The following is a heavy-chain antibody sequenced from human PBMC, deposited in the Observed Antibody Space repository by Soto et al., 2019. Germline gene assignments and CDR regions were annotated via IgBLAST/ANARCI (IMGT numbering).Heavy chain of an antibody. CDR2: MNPNSGNT. D-gene: IGHD6-19*01. Sequence: GASVKVSCKASGYTFTSYDINWVRQATGQGLEWMGWMNPNSGNTGYAQKFQGRVTMTRNTSISTAYMELSSLRSEDTAVYYCARAVAGASAQKIHADWFDPWGQGTLVTVSS. CDR1: GYTFTSYD. J-gene: IGHJ5*02. CDR3: ARAVAGASAQKIHADWFDP. V-gene: IGHV1-8*01.